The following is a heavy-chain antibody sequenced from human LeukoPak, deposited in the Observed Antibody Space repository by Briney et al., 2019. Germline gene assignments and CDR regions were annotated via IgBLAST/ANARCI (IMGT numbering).Heavy chain of an antibody. CDR3: ARDRGRRKWFQGLDP. Sequence: ASVKVSCKASGYTFTSYGISWVRQAPGQGLEWMGWISAYNGNTNYAQKLQGRVTMTTDTSTSTAYMELRSLRSDDTALYYCARDRGRRKWFQGLDPWGQGTLVTVSS. CDR2: ISAYNGNT. J-gene: IGHJ5*02. CDR1: GYTFTSYG. V-gene: IGHV1-18*01. D-gene: IGHD3-22*01.